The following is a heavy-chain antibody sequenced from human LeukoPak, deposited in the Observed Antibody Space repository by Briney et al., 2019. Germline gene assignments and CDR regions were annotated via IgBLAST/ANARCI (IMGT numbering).Heavy chain of an antibody. CDR2: MNPNSGNT. J-gene: IGHJ5*02. CDR1: GYTFTSYD. Sequence: ASVKVSCKASGYTFTSYDNNWVRQATGQGLEWMGWMNPNSGNTGYAQKFQGRVTMTRNTSISTAYMELSSLRSEDTAVYYCARGYKPYGSGTHPHWFDPWGQGTLVTVSS. V-gene: IGHV1-8*01. D-gene: IGHD3-10*01. CDR3: ARGYKPYGSGTHPHWFDP.